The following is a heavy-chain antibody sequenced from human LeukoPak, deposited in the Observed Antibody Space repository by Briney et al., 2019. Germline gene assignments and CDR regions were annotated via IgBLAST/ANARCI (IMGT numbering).Heavy chain of an antibody. CDR1: GGSISSYY. CDR2: IYYSGST. V-gene: IGHV4-59*01. Sequence: SETLSLTCTVSGGSISSYYWSWIRQPPGKGLEWIGYIYYSGSTNYNPSLKSRVTISVDTSKNQFSLKLSSVTAAGTAVYYCARLASTVTTSGYYYYMDVWGKGTTVTVSS. J-gene: IGHJ6*03. CDR3: ARLASTVTTSGYYYYMDV. D-gene: IGHD4-17*01.